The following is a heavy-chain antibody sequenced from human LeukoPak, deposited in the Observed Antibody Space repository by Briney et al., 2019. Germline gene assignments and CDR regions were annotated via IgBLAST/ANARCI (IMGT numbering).Heavy chain of an antibody. CDR1: GYSISSGYY. CDR3: ARDQHTMVRGVIDY. CDR2: IYHSGST. Sequence: SETLSLTCTVSGYSISSGYYWGWIRQPPGKGLEWIGSIYHSGSTYYNPSLKSRVTISVDTSKSQFSLKLSSVTAADTAVYYCARDQHTMVRGVIDYWGQGTLVTVSS. V-gene: IGHV4-38-2*02. J-gene: IGHJ4*02. D-gene: IGHD3-10*01.